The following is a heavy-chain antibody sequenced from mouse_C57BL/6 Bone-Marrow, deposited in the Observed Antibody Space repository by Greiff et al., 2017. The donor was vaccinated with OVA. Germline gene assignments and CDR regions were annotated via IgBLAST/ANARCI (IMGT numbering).Heavy chain of an antibody. V-gene: IGHV1-81*01. J-gene: IGHJ1*03. CDR2: IYPRSGNT. CDR3: ARLGGYFDV. CDR1: GYTFTSYG. Sequence: QVQLQQSGAELARPGASVKLSCQASGYTFTSYGISWVKQRTGQGLEWIGEIYPRSGNTYYNEKFKGKATLTADKHSSTAYMEIRSLTYEDSAVYFCARLGGYFDVWGTGTTVTVSS.